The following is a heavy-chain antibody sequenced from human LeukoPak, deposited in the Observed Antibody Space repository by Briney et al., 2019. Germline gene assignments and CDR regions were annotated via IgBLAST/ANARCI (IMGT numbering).Heavy chain of an antibody. CDR3: ARDQPLALGDPYYYYGMDV. CDR2: ISAYNGNT. Sequence: ASVKVSCKASGGTFSSYAISWVRQAPGQGLEWMGWISAYNGNTNYAQKLQGRVTMTTDTSTSTAYMELRSLRSDDTAVYYCARDQPLALGDPYYYYGMDVWGQGTTVTVSS. CDR1: GGTFSSYA. D-gene: IGHD1-14*01. J-gene: IGHJ6*02. V-gene: IGHV1-18*01.